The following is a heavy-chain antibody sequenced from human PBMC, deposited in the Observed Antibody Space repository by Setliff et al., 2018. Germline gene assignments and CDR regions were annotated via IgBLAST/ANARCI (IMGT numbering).Heavy chain of an antibody. J-gene: IGHJ4*02. D-gene: IGHD1-1*01. V-gene: IGHV4-59*13. CDR2: IYYSGST. CDR1: GDSISNYY. Sequence: PSETLSLTCTVSGDSISNYYWNWIRQPPGKGLEWIGYIYYSGSTNYNPSLKSRVTISVDTSKNQFSLKLSSVTAADPAVYYCARVRNTQNGFFDCWSQGTLVTVSS. CDR3: ARVRNTQNGFFDC.